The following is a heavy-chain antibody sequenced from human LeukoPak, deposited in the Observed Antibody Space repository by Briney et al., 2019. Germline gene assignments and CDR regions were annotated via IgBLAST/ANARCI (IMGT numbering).Heavy chain of an antibody. CDR2: ISGTGGRT. Sequence: GGTLRLSCAASGFSFSSYAMGWDRQAPGKGLEWVSSISGTGGRTYYADSVKGRFTISRDNSRNTLSLQMNSLRVEDTAVYFCAKGPYSDSSEWFQYWGPGTLVTVSS. D-gene: IGHD6-13*01. V-gene: IGHV3-23*01. J-gene: IGHJ1*01. CDR3: AKGPYSDSSEWFQY. CDR1: GFSFSSYA.